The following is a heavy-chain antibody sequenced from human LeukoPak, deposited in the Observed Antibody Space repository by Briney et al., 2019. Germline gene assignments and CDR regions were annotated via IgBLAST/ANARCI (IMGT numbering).Heavy chain of an antibody. V-gene: IGHV4-61*08. CDR1: GVSISSGGYY. J-gene: IGHJ4*02. Sequence: SETLSLTCTVSGVSISSGGYYWSWIRQPPGKGLEWIGYIYYSGSTNYNPSLKSRVTISVDTSKNQFSLKLSSVTAADTAVYHCAREAMYSYGNNFDYWGQGTLVTVSS. CDR3: AREAMYSYGNNFDY. CDR2: IYYSGST. D-gene: IGHD5-18*01.